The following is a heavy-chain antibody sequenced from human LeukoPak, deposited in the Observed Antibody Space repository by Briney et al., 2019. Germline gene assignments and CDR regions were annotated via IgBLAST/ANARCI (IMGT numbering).Heavy chain of an antibody. V-gene: IGHV4-34*01. Sequence: SETLSLTCAVYGGSFSGYYWSWIRQPPGKGLEWIGEINHSGSTNYNPSLKSRVTISVDTSKNQFSLKLNSVTAADTAVYYCARSDRLVATTFDYWGQGTLVTVSS. D-gene: IGHD5-12*01. CDR1: GGSFSGYY. CDR2: INHSGST. CDR3: ARSDRLVATTFDY. J-gene: IGHJ4*02.